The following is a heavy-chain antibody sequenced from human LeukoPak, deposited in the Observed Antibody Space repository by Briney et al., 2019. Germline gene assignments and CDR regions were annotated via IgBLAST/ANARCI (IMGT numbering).Heavy chain of an antibody. V-gene: IGHV3-7*01. D-gene: IGHD1-7*01. CDR1: GFNFNNYW. CDR2: IKQDGSEK. CDR3: ARDSGNYLDAFDI. Sequence: GGSLRLSCAASGFNFNNYWMTWVRQAPGKGLEWVANIKQDGSEKYYVDSVKGRFSIFRDNAKNLVYLQMNSLRAEDTAVYYCARDSGNYLDAFDIWGQGTMVTVSS. J-gene: IGHJ3*02.